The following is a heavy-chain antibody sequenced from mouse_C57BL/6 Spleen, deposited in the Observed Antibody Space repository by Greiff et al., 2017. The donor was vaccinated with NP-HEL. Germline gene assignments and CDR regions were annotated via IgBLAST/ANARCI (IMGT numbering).Heavy chain of an antibody. CDR1: GFTFSSYA. J-gene: IGHJ1*03. CDR3: TSITTVEDWYFDV. V-gene: IGHV5-9-1*02. CDR2: ISSGGDYI. Sequence: EVQVVESGEGLVKPGGSLKLSCAASGFTFSSYAMSWVRQTPEKRLEWVAYISSGGDYIYYAYTVKGRFTISRDNARNTLYLQMRSMKSEDTAMYYCTSITTVEDWYFDVWGTGTTVTVSS. D-gene: IGHD1-1*01.